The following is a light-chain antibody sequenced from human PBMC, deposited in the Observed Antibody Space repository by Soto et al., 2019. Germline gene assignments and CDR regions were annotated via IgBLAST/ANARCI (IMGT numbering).Light chain of an antibody. CDR1: SSDVGGYNH. V-gene: IGLV2-14*01. CDR2: EVS. Sequence: QSALTQPASVSGSPGQSITISCTGTSSDVGGYNHVSWYQQHPGKAPKLMIYEVSNRPSGVSNRFSGSKSGNTASLTISGLQAEDEADYYCSSSTSSSPHVVFGGGTKLTVL. J-gene: IGLJ2*01. CDR3: SSSTSSSPHVV.